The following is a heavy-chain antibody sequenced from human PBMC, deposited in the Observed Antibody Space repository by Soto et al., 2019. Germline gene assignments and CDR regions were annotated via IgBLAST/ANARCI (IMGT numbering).Heavy chain of an antibody. J-gene: IGHJ6*02. Sequence: HPGGSLRLSCAASGFTFSSYAMSWVRQAPGKGLEWVSAISGSGGSTYYADSVKGRFTISRDNSKNTLYLQMNSLRAEDTAVYYCAAPLKYSYGYVGSPTPNKRTEYYYYGMDVWGQGTTVTVSS. D-gene: IGHD5-18*01. CDR3: AAPLKYSYGYVGSPTPNKRTEYYYYGMDV. V-gene: IGHV3-23*01. CDR2: ISGSGGST. CDR1: GFTFSSYA.